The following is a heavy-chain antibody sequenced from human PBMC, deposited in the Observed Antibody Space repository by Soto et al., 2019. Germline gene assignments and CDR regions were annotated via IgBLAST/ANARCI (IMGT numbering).Heavy chain of an antibody. CDR2: INIGSGRT. J-gene: IGHJ6*02. D-gene: IGHD2-21*02. CDR3: VRDGGDCGYRLTYYYYGMAV. Sequence: ASVKVSCKTSGYDFSSYAMHWVRQAPGQRLEWMGWINIGSGRTEYSQNLQDRITITRDTSASTVYMDLSSLKSEDTSVYFCVRDGGDCGYRLTYYYYGMAVWGQGTTVTVSS. CDR1: GYDFSSYA. V-gene: IGHV1-3*04.